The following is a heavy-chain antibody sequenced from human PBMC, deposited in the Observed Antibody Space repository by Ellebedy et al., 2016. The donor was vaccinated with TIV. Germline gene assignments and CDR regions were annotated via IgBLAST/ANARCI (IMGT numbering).Heavy chain of an antibody. CDR2: ISSSGSLQ. J-gene: IGHJ4*02. V-gene: IGHV3-48*02. Sequence: GESLKISCTASGFSFISYSLNWVRQAPGKGLEWISYISSSGSLQHYADSVEGRFTISRDNAKDSLHLQMNNLRDEDTAVYYCAREFYYYDSSGYYHFYYFDLWGQGTLVTVSS. CDR3: AREFYYYDSSGYYHFYYFDL. CDR1: GFSFISYS. D-gene: IGHD3-22*01.